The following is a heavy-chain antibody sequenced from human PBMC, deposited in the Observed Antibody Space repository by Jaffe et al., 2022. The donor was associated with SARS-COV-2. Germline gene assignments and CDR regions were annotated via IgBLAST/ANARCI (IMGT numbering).Heavy chain of an antibody. V-gene: IGHV1-8*01. CDR1: GYTFTSYD. CDR2: MNPNSGNT. J-gene: IGHJ3*02. D-gene: IGHD3-10*01. CDR3: ARPNIRGVIPRDDAFDI. Sequence: QVQLVQSGAEVKKPGASVKVSCKASGYTFTSYDINWVRQATGQGLEWMGWMNPNSGNTGYAQKFQGRVTMTRNTSISTAYMELSSLRSEDTAVYYCARPNIRGVIPRDDAFDIWGQGTMVTVSS.